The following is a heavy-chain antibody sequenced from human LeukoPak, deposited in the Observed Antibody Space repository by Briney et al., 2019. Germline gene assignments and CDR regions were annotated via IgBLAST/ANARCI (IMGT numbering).Heavy chain of an antibody. Sequence: GGSLRLSCAASGFTFSTYAMHWVRQAPGKGLEYVSAISSNGISTYYAESVKGRFTISRDNSKNTLYLQMGSLRPEDMAVYYCARERPASVDVWGHGTTVTVSS. D-gene: IGHD6-25*01. CDR1: GFTFSTYA. J-gene: IGHJ6*02. V-gene: IGHV3-64*02. CDR2: ISSNGIST. CDR3: ARERPASVDV.